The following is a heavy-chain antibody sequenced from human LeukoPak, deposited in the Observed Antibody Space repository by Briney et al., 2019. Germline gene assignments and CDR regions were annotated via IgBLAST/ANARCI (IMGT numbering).Heavy chain of an antibody. CDR1: GFTFSNHA. J-gene: IGHJ4*02. CDR2: ISSHDGST. V-gene: IGHV3-64*01. Sequence: PGGSLRLSCAASGFTFSNHAMHWVRQAPGKGLEYVSAISSHDGSTYYANSVKGRFTISRDNSKDTLYLQMGSLRAEDMAVYYCARDFRGYDYSYYFDYWGQGTLVTVSS. CDR3: ARDFRGYDYSYYFDY. D-gene: IGHD5-12*01.